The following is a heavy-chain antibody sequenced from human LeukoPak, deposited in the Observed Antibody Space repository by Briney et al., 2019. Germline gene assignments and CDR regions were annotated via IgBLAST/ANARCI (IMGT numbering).Heavy chain of an antibody. CDR3: AKGPAMVRGTFDP. V-gene: IGHV3-23*01. Sequence: HTGGALRLSCATSGFTFSSYATSWVRQAPGKGLEWVSSISGSGGNTYYADSVKGRFTISRDYSKNTLYLQMNSLRTEETAVYYCAKGPAMVRGTFDPWGQGTLVTVSS. CDR1: GFTFSSYA. J-gene: IGHJ5*02. CDR2: ISGSGGNT. D-gene: IGHD3-10*01.